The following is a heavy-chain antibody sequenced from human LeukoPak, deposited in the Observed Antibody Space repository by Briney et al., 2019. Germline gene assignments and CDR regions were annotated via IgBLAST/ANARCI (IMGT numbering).Heavy chain of an antibody. CDR3: ARGGRITIFGVVKDLNWFDP. CDR2: IWYDGSNK. V-gene: IGHV3-33*01. Sequence: GGSLRLSCAASGFTFSNYGMHWVRQAPGKGLEWVAVIWYDGSNKYYADSVKGRFTISRDNSKNTLYLQMNSLRAEDTAVYYCARGGRITIFGVVKDLNWFDPWGQGTLVTVSS. J-gene: IGHJ5*02. D-gene: IGHD3-3*01. CDR1: GFTFSNYG.